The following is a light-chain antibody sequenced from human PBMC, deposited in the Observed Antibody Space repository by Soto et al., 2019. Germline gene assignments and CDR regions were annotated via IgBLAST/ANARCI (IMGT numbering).Light chain of an antibody. CDR1: QSVSSSS. Sequence: EIVLTQSPGTLSLSPGERATLSCRASQSVSSSSLAWYQQKPGQAPRLLIYDTSSRATGIPDRFSGSGSGTDFTLTISRLEPEDFAVYYCQQYGSSPKLTFGGGTKVDIK. V-gene: IGKV3-20*01. J-gene: IGKJ4*01. CDR3: QQYGSSPKLT. CDR2: DTS.